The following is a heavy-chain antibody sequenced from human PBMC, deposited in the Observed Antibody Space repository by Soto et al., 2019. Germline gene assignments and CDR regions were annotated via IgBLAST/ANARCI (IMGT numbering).Heavy chain of an antibody. J-gene: IGHJ4*02. CDR2: TYHTGST. CDR3: ARIGNPDASLYFDY. Sequence: QVQLQESGPGLVKPSQTLSLTCTVSGGSISVGVYYWNWIRQLPGKGPEWIGYTYHTGSTYYNPSLESRVTISVDPSKNQFSLRLSSVTAADTAVYYRARIGNPDASLYFDYWGQGTLVTVSS. CDR1: GGSISVGVYY. V-gene: IGHV4-31*03. D-gene: IGHD2-2*01.